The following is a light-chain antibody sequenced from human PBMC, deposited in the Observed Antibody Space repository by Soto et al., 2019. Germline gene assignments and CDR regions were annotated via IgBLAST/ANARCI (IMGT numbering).Light chain of an antibody. CDR3: QQYNNWPPMYT. Sequence: EIVMTQSPATLSVTRGERATLSCRASQSVSSNLGWYQQKPGQAPRLLIYGASTRATGIPARFSGSGSGTEFTLTISSLQSEDFAVYYCQQYNNWPPMYTFGQGTKLEIK. CDR2: GAS. V-gene: IGKV3-15*01. CDR1: QSVSSN. J-gene: IGKJ2*01.